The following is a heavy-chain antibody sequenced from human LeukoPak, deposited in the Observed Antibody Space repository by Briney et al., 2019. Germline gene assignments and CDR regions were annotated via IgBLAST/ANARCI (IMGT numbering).Heavy chain of an antibody. D-gene: IGHD1-26*01. CDR2: INSDGSDM. CDR3: ARDSRWYNGRYYDEGIDY. Sequence: PGGSLRLSCTGSGFTFSGYWVHWVRQVPGKGLVWVSRINSDGSDMSYADSVRGRFTISRDNAKNTVYLQMNSLRVEDTALYYCARDSRWYNGRYYDEGIDYWGQGTLVTVSS. CDR1: GFTFSGYW. J-gene: IGHJ4*02. V-gene: IGHV3-74*01.